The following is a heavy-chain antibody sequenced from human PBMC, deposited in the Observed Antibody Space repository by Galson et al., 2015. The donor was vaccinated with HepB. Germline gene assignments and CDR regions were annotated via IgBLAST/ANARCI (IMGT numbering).Heavy chain of an antibody. V-gene: IGHV4-34*01. CDR1: GGSFSGYY. CDR3: ARGITIFGVVIHLYWYFDL. D-gene: IGHD3-3*01. J-gene: IGHJ2*01. CDR2: INHSGST. Sequence: ETLSLTCAVYGGSFSGYYWSWIRQPPGKGLEWIGEINHSGSTNYNPSLKSRVTISVDTSKNQFSLKLSSVTAADTAVYYCARGITIFGVVIHLYWYFDLWGRGTLVTVSS.